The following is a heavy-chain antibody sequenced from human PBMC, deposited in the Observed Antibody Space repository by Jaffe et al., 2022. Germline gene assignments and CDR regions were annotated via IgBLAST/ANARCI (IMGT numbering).Heavy chain of an antibody. D-gene: IGHD5-18*01. CDR3: ARRRIQLWTGGTVTIAFDY. CDR1: GYSFTSYW. CDR2: IYPGDSDT. V-gene: IGHV5-51*03. Sequence: EVQLVQSGAEVKKPGESLKISCKGSGYSFTSYWIGWVRQMPGKGLEWMGIIYPGDSDTRYSPSFQGQVTISADKSISTAYLQWSSLKASDTAMYYCARRRIQLWTGGTVTIAFDYWGQGTLVTVSS. J-gene: IGHJ4*02.